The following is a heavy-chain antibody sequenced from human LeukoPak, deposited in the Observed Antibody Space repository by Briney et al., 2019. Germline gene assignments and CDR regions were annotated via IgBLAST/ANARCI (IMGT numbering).Heavy chain of an antibody. J-gene: IGHJ6*03. CDR2: IRGSGDRT. CDR3: AKDSKIVGATFRSYHYMDV. Sequence: RTGGSLRPSCAASGFTFSSYAMSWVRQAPGKGLEWVSAIRGSGDRTHYADSVKGRFTISRDNSKNTLYLQMNSLRAEDTAVYYCAKDSKIVGATFRSYHYMDVWGKGTAVTVSS. D-gene: IGHD1-26*01. CDR1: GFTFSSYA. V-gene: IGHV3-23*01.